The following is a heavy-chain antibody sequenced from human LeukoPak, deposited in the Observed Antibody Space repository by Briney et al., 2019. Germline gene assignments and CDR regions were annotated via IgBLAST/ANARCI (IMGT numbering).Heavy chain of an antibody. CDR2: IYYSGST. CDR3: ARQAPASPTTLFDY. D-gene: IGHD1-1*01. Sequence: SETLSLTCAVSGGSVSSSSYYWGWIRQPPGKGLEWIGSIYYSGSTYYNPSLKSRVTICVDTSKNQFSLKLSSVTAADTAVYYCARQAPASPTTLFDYWGQGTLVTVSS. J-gene: IGHJ4*02. CDR1: GGSVSSSSYY. V-gene: IGHV4-39*01.